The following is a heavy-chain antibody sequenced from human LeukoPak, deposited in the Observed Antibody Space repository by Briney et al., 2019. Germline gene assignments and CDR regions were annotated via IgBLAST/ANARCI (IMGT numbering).Heavy chain of an antibody. CDR1: GFTFNNYD. J-gene: IGHJ4*01. D-gene: IGHD7-27*01. Sequence: GGSLRLSCAASGFTFNNYDMSWVRQAPGKGLEWVSTIFGTTDSTSYADSVKGRFTISRDNSRNTLHLQMSSLRAEDTAVYFCAKGNWGDDWGLEPWSPSPQ. CDR2: IFGTTDST. CDR3: AKGNWGDD. V-gene: IGHV3-23*01.